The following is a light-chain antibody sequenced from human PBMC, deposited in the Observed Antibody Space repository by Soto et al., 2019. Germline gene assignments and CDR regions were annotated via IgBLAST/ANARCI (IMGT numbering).Light chain of an antibody. J-gene: IGLJ3*02. Sequence: QSALTQPPSASGSPGQSVTISCTGTSSDVGGYNYVSWYQQHPGKVPKLMIYEVTKRPSGVPDRFSGSKSGNTASLTVSGLQAEDEADYYCSSYAGSNILVFGGGTKVPS. CDR2: EVT. V-gene: IGLV2-8*01. CDR1: SSDVGGYNY. CDR3: SSYAGSNILV.